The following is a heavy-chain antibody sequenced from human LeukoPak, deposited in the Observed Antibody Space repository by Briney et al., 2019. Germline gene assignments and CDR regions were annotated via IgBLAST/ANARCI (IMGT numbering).Heavy chain of an antibody. CDR3: ARESVGDSSGDFGGPIDY. D-gene: IGHD3-22*01. Sequence: SETLSLTCTVSGGSISSYYWSWIRQPPGKGLEWIGYIYYSGSTNYNPSLKSRVTISVDTSKNQFSLKLSSVTAADTAVYYCARESVGDSSGDFGGPIDYWGQGTLVTVSS. J-gene: IGHJ4*02. CDR1: GGSISSYY. CDR2: IYYSGST. V-gene: IGHV4-59*01.